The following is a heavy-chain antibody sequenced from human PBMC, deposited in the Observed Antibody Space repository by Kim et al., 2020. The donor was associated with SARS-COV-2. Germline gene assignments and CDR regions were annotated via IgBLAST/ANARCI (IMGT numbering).Heavy chain of an antibody. D-gene: IGHD3-22*01. Sequence: SETLSLTCTVSGGSIGSEGSYWSWIRQPPGKGLEWIGYIYYTGSNYYNPSLESRITLSLDTSKNQFSLKLTSVTAADTAVYYCARGTRDYYDGSGYYSFDNWGQGPLVTVSS. J-gene: IGHJ4*02. CDR1: GGSIGSEGSY. V-gene: IGHV4-30-4*01. CDR3: ARGTRDYYDGSGYYSFDN. CDR2: IYYTGSN.